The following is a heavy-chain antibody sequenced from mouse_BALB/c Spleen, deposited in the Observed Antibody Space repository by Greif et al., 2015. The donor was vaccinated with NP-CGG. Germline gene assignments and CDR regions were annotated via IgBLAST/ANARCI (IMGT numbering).Heavy chain of an antibody. V-gene: IGHV5-6-3*01. Sequence: EVQLVESGGGLVQPGGPLKLSCAASGFTFSSYGMSWVRQTPDKRLELVATINSNGGSTYYPDSVKGRFTISRDNAKNTLYLQMSSLKSEDTAMYYCAGNYDGFAYWGQGTLVTVSA. CDR1: GFTFSSYG. J-gene: IGHJ3*01. CDR3: AGNYDGFAY. D-gene: IGHD2-4*01. CDR2: INSNGGST.